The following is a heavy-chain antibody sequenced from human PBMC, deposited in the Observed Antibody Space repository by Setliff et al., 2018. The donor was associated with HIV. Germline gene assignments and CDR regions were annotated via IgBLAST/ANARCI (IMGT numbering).Heavy chain of an antibody. CDR3: ARAGVVEGYYYYYYMDV. Sequence: PGGSLRLSCEASGFIFSNHDFHWVRQAAAKGLGGGTIYYADSVRGRFTISRDDAEKSVYLQMNSLRAEDTAVYYCARAGVVEGYYYYYYMDVWGKGTTVTVSS. J-gene: IGHJ6*03. V-gene: IGHV3-48*03. CDR2: GGTI. D-gene: IGHD2-15*01. CDR1: GFIFSNHD.